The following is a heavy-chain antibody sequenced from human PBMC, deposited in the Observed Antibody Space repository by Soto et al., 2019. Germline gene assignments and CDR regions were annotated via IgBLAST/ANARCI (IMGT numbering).Heavy chain of an antibody. V-gene: IGHV3-33*01. CDR2: IWYGGSNK. D-gene: IGHD6-19*01. Sequence: GGSLRLSCAASGFTFSSYGMHWVRQAPGKGLEWVAVIWYGGSNKYYADSVKGRFTISRDNSKNTLYLQMNSLRAEDTAVYYCARDVVAGTTYFDYWGQGTLVTVSS. CDR1: GFTFSSYG. J-gene: IGHJ4*02. CDR3: ARDVVAGTTYFDY.